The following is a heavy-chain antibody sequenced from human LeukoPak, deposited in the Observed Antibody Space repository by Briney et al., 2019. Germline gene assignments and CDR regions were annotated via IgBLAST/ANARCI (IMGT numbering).Heavy chain of an antibody. CDR2: ISAYNGNT. CDR1: GYTFTSYG. V-gene: IGHV1-18*01. D-gene: IGHD3-3*01. Sequence: GASVKVSCKASGYTFTSYGISWVRQAPGQGLEWMGWISAYNGNTNYAQKLQGRVTMTTDTSTSTAYMELRSLRSDDTAVYYCARDRGELRFLEWILPLDYWGQGTLVTVSS. J-gene: IGHJ4*02. CDR3: ARDRGELRFLEWILPLDY.